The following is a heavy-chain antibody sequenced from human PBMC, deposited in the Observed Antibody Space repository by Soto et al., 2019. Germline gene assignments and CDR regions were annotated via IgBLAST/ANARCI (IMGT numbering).Heavy chain of an antibody. J-gene: IGHJ6*02. D-gene: IGHD3-3*01. CDR3: ARVGQNYYGMDV. CDR1: GYTFTTYV. Sequence: QVQLVQSGAEVKKPGASVKVSCKASGYTFTTYVMHWVRQAPGQRLEWMGWLNAGNDNTEYSRKLQCRVNITRDTSASTVYMELSSLSSEDTAVYYCARVGQNYYGMDVWGQGTTVTVSS. V-gene: IGHV1-3*01. CDR2: LNAGNDNT.